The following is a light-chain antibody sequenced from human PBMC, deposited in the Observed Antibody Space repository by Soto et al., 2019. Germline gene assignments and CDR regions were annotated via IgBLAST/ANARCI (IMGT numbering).Light chain of an antibody. CDR2: EVS. V-gene: IGLV2-8*01. CDR3: SSYAGSNNFV. J-gene: IGLJ1*01. CDR1: SSDVGGYNY. Sequence: SVLTQPPSASGSPGQSVTISCTGASSDVGGYNYVSWYQQHPGKAPKLIISEVSKRPSGVPDRFSGSKSGNTASLTVSGLQAEDEAHYYCSSYAGSNNFVFGTGTMVNVL.